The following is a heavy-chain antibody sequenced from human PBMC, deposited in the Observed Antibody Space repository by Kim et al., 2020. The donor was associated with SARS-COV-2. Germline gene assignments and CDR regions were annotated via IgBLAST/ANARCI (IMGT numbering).Heavy chain of an antibody. Sequence: SETLSLTCSVSGASITSGRFLWVWIRQPPGKGLEYIGTIFNSGSTYDNPSLRSRLTMSVDRSKNQSSLKLRSVTAADTAVYFCATQMPPLDFFDSVGQGT. CDR1: GASITSGRFL. CDR3: ATQMPPLDFFDS. CDR2: IFNSGST. V-gene: IGHV4-39*01. J-gene: IGHJ4*02. D-gene: IGHD2-2*01.